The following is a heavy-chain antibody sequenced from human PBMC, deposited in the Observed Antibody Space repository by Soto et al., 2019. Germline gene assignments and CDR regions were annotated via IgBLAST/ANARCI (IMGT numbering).Heavy chain of an antibody. CDR2: IWYDGSNK. CDR3: ARAPIAAAGRGYFDY. J-gene: IGHJ4*02. Sequence: QVQLVESGGGVVQPGRSLRLSCAASGFTFSSYGMHWVRQAPGKGLEWVAVIWYDGSNKYYADSVKGRFTISRDNSENTLYLQMNSLRAEDTAVYYCARAPIAAAGRGYFDYWGQGTLVTVSS. D-gene: IGHD6-13*01. CDR1: GFTFSSYG. V-gene: IGHV3-33*01.